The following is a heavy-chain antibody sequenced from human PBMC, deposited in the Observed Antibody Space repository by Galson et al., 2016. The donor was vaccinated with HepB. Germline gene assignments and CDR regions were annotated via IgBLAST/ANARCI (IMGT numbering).Heavy chain of an antibody. CDR2: INTNSGNP. D-gene: IGHD6-13*01. V-gene: IGHV7-4-1*02. Sequence: SVKVSCKASRYSFTSYAMNWVRQAPGQGLEWMGWINTNSGNPTYAQGFTGRFVLSLDTSVSTAYLQFSSLKAEDTAVYYCAMPASYSISWHAGEYWGQGTLVTVSS. J-gene: IGHJ4*02. CDR3: AMPASYSISWHAGEY. CDR1: RYSFTSYA.